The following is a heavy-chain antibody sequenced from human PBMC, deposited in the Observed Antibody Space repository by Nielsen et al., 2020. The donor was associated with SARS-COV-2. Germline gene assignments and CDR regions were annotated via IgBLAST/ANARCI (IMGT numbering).Heavy chain of an antibody. Sequence: GESLKISCAASGFTFSNFAMNWVRQAPGKGLEWVSTIGVSGGGTYYADSLKGRFTISRDNSKNTLYLQMNSLRAEDTAVYYCARDGYSSNYYADYWGQGTLVSVSS. CDR2: IGVSGGGT. CDR1: GFTFSNFA. CDR3: ARDGYSSNYYADY. J-gene: IGHJ4*02. D-gene: IGHD6-13*01. V-gene: IGHV3-23*01.